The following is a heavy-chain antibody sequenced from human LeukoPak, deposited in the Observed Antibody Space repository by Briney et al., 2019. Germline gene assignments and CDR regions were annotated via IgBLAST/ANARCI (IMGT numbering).Heavy chain of an antibody. V-gene: IGHV3-48*03. Sequence: PGGSLRLSCAASGFTFRSYEMNWVRQAPGKGLEWISHINSGGQTIHYADSVKGRFTISRDNAKTSLYLQMNSLRADDTAVYYCARLIRGFSSAYWGHGTLVTVSS. CDR1: GFTFRSYE. J-gene: IGHJ4*01. D-gene: IGHD5-18*01. CDR3: ARLIRGFSSAY. CDR2: INSGGQTI.